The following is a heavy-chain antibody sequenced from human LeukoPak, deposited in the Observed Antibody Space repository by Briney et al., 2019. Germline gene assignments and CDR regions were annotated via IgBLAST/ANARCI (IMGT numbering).Heavy chain of an antibody. CDR3: ARDGIAAAGTPPDY. J-gene: IGHJ4*02. V-gene: IGHV3-21*01. D-gene: IGHD6-13*01. Sequence: GGSLRLSCAASGFTFSSYSMNWVRHAPGKGLEWVSSISSSSSYIYYADSVKGRFTISRDNAKNSLYLQMNSLRAEDTAVYYCARDGIAAAGTPPDYWGQGTLVTVSS. CDR2: ISSSSSYI. CDR1: GFTFSSYS.